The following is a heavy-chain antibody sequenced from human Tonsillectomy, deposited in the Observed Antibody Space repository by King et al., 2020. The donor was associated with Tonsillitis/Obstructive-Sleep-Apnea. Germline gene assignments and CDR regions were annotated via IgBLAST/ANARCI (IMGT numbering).Heavy chain of an antibody. Sequence: QLQESGPGLVKPSGTLSLTCAVSGDSISSSNWWTWVRQPPGKGLEWIGEIYHSGSTNYNPSLKSRVTISLDKSKNQFSLKLSSVTAADTAVYYCARPVGTTTGSSYYMDVWGKGTMVTVSS. CDR2: IYHSGST. D-gene: IGHD1-26*01. CDR3: ARPVGTTTGSSYYMDV. V-gene: IGHV4-4*02. CDR1: GDSISSSNW. J-gene: IGHJ6*03.